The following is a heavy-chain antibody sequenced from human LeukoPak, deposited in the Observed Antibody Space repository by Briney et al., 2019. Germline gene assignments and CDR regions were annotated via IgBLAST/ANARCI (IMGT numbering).Heavy chain of an antibody. Sequence: GRSLRLSCVASGFIFSHYGMHWVRQAPGKGLEWVAVIWCDGSNRFYAGSVRGRFTISRDNSHNTVFLQMNRLRAEDTAMYYSARDAQRGFDYSNSLKYWGHGILVTVSS. V-gene: IGHV3-33*01. CDR3: ARDAQRGFDYSNSLKY. CDR1: GFIFSHYG. CDR2: IWCDGSNR. J-gene: IGHJ4*01. D-gene: IGHD4-11*01.